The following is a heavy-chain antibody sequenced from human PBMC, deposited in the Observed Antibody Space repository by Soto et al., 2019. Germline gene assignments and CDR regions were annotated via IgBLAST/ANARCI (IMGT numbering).Heavy chain of an antibody. V-gene: IGHV4-4*02. Sequence: QVQLQESRPGLVKPSGILSLTCAVSGGSITDKWWSWIRQTPGKGLEWIGEVHHSGSTNYSPSLKSRVTMSVDTSKNDFSLKLFSLTAADTAIYYCAREGDHPFSLGYWGQGTLVTVSS. CDR3: AREGDHPFSLGY. J-gene: IGHJ4*02. D-gene: IGHD3-16*01. CDR1: GGSITDKW. CDR2: VHHSGST.